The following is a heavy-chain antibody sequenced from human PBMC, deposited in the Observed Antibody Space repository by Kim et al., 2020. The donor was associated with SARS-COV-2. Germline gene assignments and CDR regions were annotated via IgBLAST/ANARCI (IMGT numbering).Heavy chain of an antibody. V-gene: IGHV3-33*01. D-gene: IGHD3-3*01. CDR3: ARDRVVGGFDAFDI. J-gene: IGHJ3*02. CDR1: GFTFSSYG. Sequence: GGSLRLSCAASGFTFSSYGMHWVRQAPGKGLEWVAVIWYDGSNKYYADSVKGRFTISRDNSKNTLYLQMNSLRAEDTAVYYCARDRVVGGFDAFDIWGQGTMVTVSS. CDR2: IWYDGSNK.